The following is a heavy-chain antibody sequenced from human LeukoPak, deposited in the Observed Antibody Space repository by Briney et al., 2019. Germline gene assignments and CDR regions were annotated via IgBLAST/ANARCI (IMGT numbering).Heavy chain of an antibody. J-gene: IGHJ6*03. V-gene: IGHV3-21*01. Sequence: PGGSLRLSCAASGFTFYTYSMNWVRQAPGKGLEWVSSISSSGTYTYYADSVKGRFTISRDNAKNSLYLQMNSLRAEDTAVYYCARMRGYYYYMDVWGKGTTVTVSS. D-gene: IGHD1-26*01. CDR3: ARMRGYYYYMDV. CDR2: ISSSGTYT. CDR1: GFTFYTYS.